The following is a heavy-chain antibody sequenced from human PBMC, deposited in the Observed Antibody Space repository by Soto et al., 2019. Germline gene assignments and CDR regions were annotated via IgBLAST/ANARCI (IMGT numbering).Heavy chain of an antibody. CDR2: ISAYNGNT. CDR1: GYTFTSYG. D-gene: IGHD1-26*01. Sequence: QVHLVQSGAEVKKPGASVKVSCKASGYTFTSYGISWVRQAPGQGLEWMGWISAYNGNTHYVQKLQGRVTMTTDTSTSTAYRAPRSLRSDDTAVYYCARDRGSYALDYWGQGTLVTVSS. CDR3: ARDRGSYALDY. V-gene: IGHV1-18*01. J-gene: IGHJ4*02.